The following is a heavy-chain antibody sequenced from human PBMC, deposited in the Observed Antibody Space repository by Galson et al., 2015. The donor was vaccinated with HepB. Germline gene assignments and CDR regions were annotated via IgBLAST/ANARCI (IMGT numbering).Heavy chain of an antibody. CDR1: GYTFINYY. CDR2: INRNVGTT. Sequence: SVKVSCKASGYTFINYYMHWVRQAPGQGLEWMGVINRNVGTTNYAQKFQGRVTMTRDTSTNTVYMELSSLRFDDTAVYYCARGEHGLDFWGQGTMVTVSS. D-gene: IGHD1/OR15-1a*01. J-gene: IGHJ3*01. CDR3: ARGEHGLDF. V-gene: IGHV1-46*01.